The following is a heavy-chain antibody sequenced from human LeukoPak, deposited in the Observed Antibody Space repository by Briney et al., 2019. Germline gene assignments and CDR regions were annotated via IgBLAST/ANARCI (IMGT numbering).Heavy chain of an antibody. CDR3: SRDRPNYFGTDGHYYRRGGDY. V-gene: IGHV3-23*01. CDR2: FTSRCETT. CDR1: TFPFTIHA. Sequence: GGSLRLSCAASTFPFTIHAMRWVRQAPGRGLEGVSSFTSRCETTYCAGSVKGRFTISKDHSKDTVYPQMNSLRREDTAIYYCSRDRPNYFGTDGHYYRRGGDYWGQGTLVTVSS. J-gene: IGHJ4*02. D-gene: IGHD3-22*01.